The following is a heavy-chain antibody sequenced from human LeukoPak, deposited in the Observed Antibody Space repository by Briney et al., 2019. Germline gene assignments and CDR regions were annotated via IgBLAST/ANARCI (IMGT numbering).Heavy chain of an antibody. V-gene: IGHV4-59*12. CDR2: IYYSGST. J-gene: IGHJ4*02. Sequence: PSETLSLTCTVSGGSISSYYWSWIRQSPGKGPEWIGYIYYSGSTYYNPSLKSRVTISVDTSKNQFSLKLSSVTAAGTAVYYCARDRVRDYYDSSGYYPYYFDYWGQGTLVTVSS. CDR1: GGSISSYY. D-gene: IGHD3-22*01. CDR3: ARDRVRDYYDSSGYYPYYFDY.